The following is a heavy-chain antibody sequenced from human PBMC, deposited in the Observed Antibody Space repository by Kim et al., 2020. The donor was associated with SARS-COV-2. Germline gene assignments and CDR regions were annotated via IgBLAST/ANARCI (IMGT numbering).Heavy chain of an antibody. J-gene: IGHJ6*02. D-gene: IGHD6-25*01. Sequence: ASVKVSCKASGYTFTGYYMHWVRQAPGQGLEWMGWINPNSGGTNYAQKFQGWVTMTRDTSISTAYMELSRLRSDDTAVYYCARDGAYSSALGGMDVWGQGTTVTVSS. V-gene: IGHV1-2*04. CDR3: ARDGAYSSALGGMDV. CDR2: INPNSGGT. CDR1: GYTFTGYY.